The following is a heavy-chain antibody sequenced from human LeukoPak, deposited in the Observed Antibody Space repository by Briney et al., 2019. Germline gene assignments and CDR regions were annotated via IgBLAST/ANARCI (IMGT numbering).Heavy chain of an antibody. V-gene: IGHV3-7*01. CDR3: GRDSFETDIDY. J-gene: IGHJ4*02. CDR1: GFTFSTYW. Sequence: PGGSLRLSXAASGFTFSTYWMSWVRQAPGKGMEWVANIKEDGSETYYVDSLRGRFTISRDNLKNSLYLQINSLRAEDTAVYYCGRDSFETDIDYWGQGTLVTVSS. D-gene: IGHD1-14*01. CDR2: IKEDGSET.